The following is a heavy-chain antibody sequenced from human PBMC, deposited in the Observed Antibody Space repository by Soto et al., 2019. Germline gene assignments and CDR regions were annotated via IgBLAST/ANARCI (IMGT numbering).Heavy chain of an antibody. Sequence: GGSLRLSCAASGFIVSSYAMHWVRQAPGKGLEWVAVISYDGSNKYYADSVKGRFTISRDNSKNTLYLQMNSLRAEDTAVYYCAASEDYYDSSGPPIWGQGTMVTVSS. CDR2: ISYDGSNK. CDR3: AASEDYYDSSGPPI. V-gene: IGHV3-30-3*01. CDR1: GFIVSSYA. D-gene: IGHD3-22*01. J-gene: IGHJ3*02.